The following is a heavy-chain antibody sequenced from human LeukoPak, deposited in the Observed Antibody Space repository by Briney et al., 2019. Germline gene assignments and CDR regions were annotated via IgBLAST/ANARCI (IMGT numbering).Heavy chain of an antibody. CDR3: AKGLRRGYSGYEGGYSFDY. V-gene: IGHV3-23*01. CDR2: ISGSGGST. J-gene: IGHJ4*02. Sequence: GGSLRLSCAASGVTFSSYAMSWGRQAPGEGLECVSAISGSGGSTYYAYSVKGRFTISRDNSKNTLYLKMNSLKAEDTAVYYCAKGLRRGYSGYEGGYSFDYWGQGTLVTVSS. D-gene: IGHD5-12*01. CDR1: GVTFSSYA.